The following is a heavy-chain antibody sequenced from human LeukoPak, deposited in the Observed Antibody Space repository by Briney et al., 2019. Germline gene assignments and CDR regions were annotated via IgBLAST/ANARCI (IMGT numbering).Heavy chain of an antibody. J-gene: IGHJ3*02. CDR1: GGSISSGDYY. V-gene: IGHV4-30-4*08. CDR3: AGDIVVVPAAPRIPI. Sequence: SETLSLTCTVSGGSISSGDYYWSWIRQPPGKGLEWIGYIYYSGSTYYNPSLKSRVTISVDTSKNQFSLKLSSVPAADTAVYYCAGDIVVVPAAPRIPIWGQGTMVTVSS. CDR2: IYYSGST. D-gene: IGHD2-2*01.